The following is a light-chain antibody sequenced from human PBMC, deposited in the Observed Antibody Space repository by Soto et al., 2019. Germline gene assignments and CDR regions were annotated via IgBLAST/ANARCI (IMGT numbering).Light chain of an antibody. CDR3: QQYHTSSIT. CDR1: QTISNW. J-gene: IGKJ5*01. V-gene: IGKV1-5*01. Sequence: DIQMTQSPSTLSASVGDRVTITCRASQTISNWLAWYQQKPGKAPTLLIYDASTLERGVPSRFSGTGSGTEFTLSIDGLQPDDFATYYCQQYHTSSITFGQGTRLEIK. CDR2: DAS.